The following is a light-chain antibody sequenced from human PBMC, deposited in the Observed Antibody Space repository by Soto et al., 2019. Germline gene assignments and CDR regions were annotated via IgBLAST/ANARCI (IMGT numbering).Light chain of an antibody. CDR3: QQYNGYSTWT. CDR1: QSVSVW. J-gene: IGKJ1*01. CDR2: DAS. Sequence: DIQLTQSPSTLSASVGDRITLTCRASQSVSVWLAWYQQIPGKAPKILIFDASRLATGVPSRFSGSGSVTEFSLTISGLQPDDFATYYCQQYNGYSTWTFGQGTRVETK. V-gene: IGKV1-5*01.